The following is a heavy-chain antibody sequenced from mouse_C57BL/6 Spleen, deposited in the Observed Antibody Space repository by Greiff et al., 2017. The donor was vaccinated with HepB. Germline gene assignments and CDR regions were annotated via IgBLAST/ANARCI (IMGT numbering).Heavy chain of an antibody. CDR3: ARGKVVATSGNYFDY. Sequence: QVQLQQSGPELVKPGASVKISCKASGYAFSSSWMNWVKQRPGKGLEWIGRIYPGGGDTNYNGKFKGKATLTADKSSSTAYMQLSSLTSEDAAVYFCARGKVVATSGNYFDYWGQGTTLTVSS. J-gene: IGHJ2*01. V-gene: IGHV1-82*01. CDR1: GYAFSSSW. CDR2: IYPGGGDT. D-gene: IGHD1-1*01.